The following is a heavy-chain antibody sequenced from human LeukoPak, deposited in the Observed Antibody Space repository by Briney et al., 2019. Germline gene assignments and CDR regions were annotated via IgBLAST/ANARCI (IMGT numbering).Heavy chain of an antibody. Sequence: SETLSLTCTVSGGSISSSSYYWGWIRQPPGKGLEWIGSIYYSGSTYYNPSLKSRVTISVDTSKNQFSLKLSSVTAADTAVYYCARHRTYNPPVCSGGSCHSWGWYFDLWGRGTLVTVSS. J-gene: IGHJ2*01. CDR3: ARHRTYNPPVCSGGSCHSWGWYFDL. D-gene: IGHD2-15*01. V-gene: IGHV4-39*01. CDR1: GGSISSSSYY. CDR2: IYYSGST.